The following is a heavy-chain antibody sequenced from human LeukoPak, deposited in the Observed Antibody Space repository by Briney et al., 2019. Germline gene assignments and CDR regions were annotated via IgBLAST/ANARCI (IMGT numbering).Heavy chain of an antibody. CDR2: IYYSGST. V-gene: IGHV4-30-4*08. J-gene: IGHJ4*02. Sequence: SQTLSLTCTVSGGSISSGDYYWSWISQPPGKGLEWIGYIYYSGSTYYNPSLESRVSISVDTSKNQFSLKLSSVTAADTAVYYCAAAGNYYSKYWGQGALVTVSS. CDR1: GGSISSGDYY. D-gene: IGHD3-10*01. CDR3: AAAGNYYSKY.